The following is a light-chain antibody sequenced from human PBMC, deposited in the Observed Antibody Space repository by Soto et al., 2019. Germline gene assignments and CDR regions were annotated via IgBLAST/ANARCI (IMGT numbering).Light chain of an antibody. J-gene: IGKJ4*01. CDR2: GAS. V-gene: IGKV3-20*01. Sequence: EIVLTQSPGTISLSPVAIATLSCSSSQSVSSTYLGWYQQKPGQAPRLLIYGASNRATGIPDRFSGSGSGTDFTLTISRLEPEDFAVYYCQKYSSSPLTCGGGNKGAIK. CDR3: QKYSSSPLT. CDR1: QSVSSTY.